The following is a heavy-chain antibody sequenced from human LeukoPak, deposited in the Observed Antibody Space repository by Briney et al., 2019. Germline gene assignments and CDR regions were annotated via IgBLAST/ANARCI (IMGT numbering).Heavy chain of an antibody. D-gene: IGHD3-22*01. CDR1: GFTVNNAW. V-gene: IGHV3-20*04. CDR3: ARVQQYDKFDY. Sequence: PGGSLRLSCAASGFTVNNAWMSWVRQAPGKGLEWVSGISWNGRNTAYAESLKGRFTISRDNAKNSLYLQMNSLRAEDTAFYYCARVQQYDKFDYWGQGTLVTVSS. CDR2: ISWNGRNT. J-gene: IGHJ4*02.